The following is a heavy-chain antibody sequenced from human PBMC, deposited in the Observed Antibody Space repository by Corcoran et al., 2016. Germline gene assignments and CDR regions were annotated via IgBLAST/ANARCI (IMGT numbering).Heavy chain of an antibody. J-gene: IGHJ3*02. CDR2: IYSGGST. CDR3: ARDLRYYYDSSDHDAFDI. Sequence: EVQLVESGGGLIQPGGSLRLSCAASGFTVSSNYMSWVRQAPGKGLEWVSVIYSGGSTYYADSVKGRLTISRDNSKNTMYLQMNSLRAEDTAVYYCARDLRYYYDSSDHDAFDIWGQGTIVTVAS. CDR1: GFTVSSNY. D-gene: IGHD3-22*01. V-gene: IGHV3-53*01.